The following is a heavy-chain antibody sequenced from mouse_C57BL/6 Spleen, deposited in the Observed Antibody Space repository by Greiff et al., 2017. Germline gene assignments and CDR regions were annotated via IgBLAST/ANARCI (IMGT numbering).Heavy chain of an antibody. J-gene: IGHJ1*03. CDR1: GYTFTDYN. V-gene: IGHV1-22*01. Sequence: EVQLQESGPELVKPGASVKMSCKASGYTFTDYNMHWVKQSHGKSLEWIGYINPNNGGTSYNQKFKGKATLTVNKSSSTAYMELRSLTSEDSAVYYCAREDFTTVVATDWYFDVWGTGTTVTVSS. D-gene: IGHD1-1*01. CDR3: AREDFTTVVATDWYFDV. CDR2: INPNNGGT.